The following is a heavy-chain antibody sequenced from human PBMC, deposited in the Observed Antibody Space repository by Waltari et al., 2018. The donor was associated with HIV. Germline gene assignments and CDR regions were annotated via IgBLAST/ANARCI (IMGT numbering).Heavy chain of an antibody. Sequence: QVQLVQPGAEVKKPGSSVTVSWKASGGTFNNYALSWVREAPGQALDWIAWTSPSCCLANLSQTLQGGVTVSADKSATTSYMELSSLRSEDTAVYYWASLAISVVVTTLYYSGLDVWGQGTTVSVSS. CDR2: TSPSCCLA. CDR1: GGTFNNYA. D-gene: IGHD2-2*01. J-gene: IGHJ6*02. CDR3: ASLAISVVVTTLYYSGLDV. V-gene: IGHV1-69*04.